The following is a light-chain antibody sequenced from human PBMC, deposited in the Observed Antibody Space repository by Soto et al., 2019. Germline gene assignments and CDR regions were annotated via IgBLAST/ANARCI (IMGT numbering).Light chain of an antibody. V-gene: IGLV2-14*01. CDR1: SSAVGGYTY. CDR3: SSYTSGNSYV. J-gene: IGLJ1*01. CDR2: DVS. Sequence: QSALTQPASVSGSPGQSITISCTGISSAVGGYTYVSWYQQHPGKAPKLMLYDVSNRPSGVSNRFSGSKSGNTASLTISGLQSDDEADYYCSSYTSGNSYVFGTGTKVTVL.